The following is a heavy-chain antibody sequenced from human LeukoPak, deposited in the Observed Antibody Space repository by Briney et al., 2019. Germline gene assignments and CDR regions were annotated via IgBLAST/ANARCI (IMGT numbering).Heavy chain of an antibody. CDR2: IKQDGSAQ. CDR3: ARDSWGLGYDSSGSNDY. Sequence: GGSLRLSCATSGFTFSSYWMAWVRQAPGKGLEWVANIKQDGSAQFYLDSVKGRFTISRDNAKNSLYLQMNSLRAEDTAVYYCARDSWGLGYDSSGSNDYWGQGTLVTVSS. V-gene: IGHV3-7*01. J-gene: IGHJ4*02. CDR1: GFTFSSYW. D-gene: IGHD3-22*01.